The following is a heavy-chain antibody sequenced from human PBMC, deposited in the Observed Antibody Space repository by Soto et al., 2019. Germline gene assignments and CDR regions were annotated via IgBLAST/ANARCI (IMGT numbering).Heavy chain of an antibody. CDR3: ARHIPYSSSWESFDY. Sequence: PSETLSLTCTVSGGSISSYYWSWIRQPPGKGLEWIGYIYYSGSTNYNPSLKSRVTISVDTSKNQFSLKLSSVTAADTAVYYCARHIPYSSSWESFDYWGQGTLVTVSS. D-gene: IGHD6-13*01. CDR1: GGSISSYY. J-gene: IGHJ4*02. CDR2: IYYSGST. V-gene: IGHV4-59*08.